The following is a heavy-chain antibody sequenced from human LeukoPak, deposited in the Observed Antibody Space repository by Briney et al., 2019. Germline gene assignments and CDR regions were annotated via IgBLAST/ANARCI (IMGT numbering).Heavy chain of an antibody. Sequence: GGSLRLSCAASGFTFSTYETNWFRQAPGKGLEWVSYISSSGNIIYYADSVKGRFTISRDSAKNSLYLQMNSLRAEDTAVYYCARGGYSSGWFAYWGQGTLVTVSS. D-gene: IGHD6-19*01. CDR3: ARGGYSSGWFAY. V-gene: IGHV3-48*03. CDR2: ISSSGNII. J-gene: IGHJ5*01. CDR1: GFTFSTYE.